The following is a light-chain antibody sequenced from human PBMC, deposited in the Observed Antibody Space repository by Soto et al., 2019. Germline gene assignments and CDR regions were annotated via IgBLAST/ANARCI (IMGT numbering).Light chain of an antibody. Sequence: IQLTQSPSSLSASVGDRVTITCRASQGISSYLAWYQQKPGKAPKLLIYAASTLQSGVPSRFSGSGSGTDFTLTISSLQPEDFETYYCQQLNSYPFTFGGGTKVDIK. J-gene: IGKJ4*01. CDR1: QGISSY. CDR2: AAS. CDR3: QQLNSYPFT. V-gene: IGKV1-9*01.